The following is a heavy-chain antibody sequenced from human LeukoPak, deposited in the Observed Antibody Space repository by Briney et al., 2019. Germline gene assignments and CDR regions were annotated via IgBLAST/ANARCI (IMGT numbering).Heavy chain of an antibody. V-gene: IGHV4-61*02. CDR3: AREASTIVVVPAAMTYYYYYMDV. Sequence: SETLSLTCTVSGGSISSGSYYWSWIRQPAGKGLEWIGRIYTSGSTNYNPSLKSRVTISVDTSKNQFSLKLSSVTAADTAVYYCAREASTIVVVPAAMTYYYYYMDVWGKGTTVTVSS. CDR2: IYTSGST. CDR1: GGSISSGSYY. J-gene: IGHJ6*03. D-gene: IGHD2-2*01.